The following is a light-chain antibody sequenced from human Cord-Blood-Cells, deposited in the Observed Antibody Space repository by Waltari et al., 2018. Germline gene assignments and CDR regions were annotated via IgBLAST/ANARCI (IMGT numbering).Light chain of an antibody. CDR2: WTS. CDR1: QSVLYSSNNKNY. Sequence: DIVMTPSPHSLAVSLGESATLHCKSRQSVLYSSNNKNYLAWYQQKPGQPPKLLIYWTSTRESGVPDRFSGSGSGTDFTLTISSLQAEDVAVYYCQQYYSTPRTFGPGTKVDIK. CDR3: QQYYSTPRT. J-gene: IGKJ3*01. V-gene: IGKV4-1*01.